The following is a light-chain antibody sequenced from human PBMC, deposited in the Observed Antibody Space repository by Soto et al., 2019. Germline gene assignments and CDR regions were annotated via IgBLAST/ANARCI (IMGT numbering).Light chain of an antibody. J-gene: IGKJ1*01. CDR1: QSVSSN. V-gene: IGKV3-20*01. CDR2: AAS. Sequence: EIVMTQSPATLSVSPGERVTLSCRASQSVSSNLVWYHQKPGQAPRLLIFAASSRATGVPRRFSASGSGTDFTLTISGLEPEDFAVYFCQQYGGSPPWTFGPGTKVDIK. CDR3: QQYGGSPPWT.